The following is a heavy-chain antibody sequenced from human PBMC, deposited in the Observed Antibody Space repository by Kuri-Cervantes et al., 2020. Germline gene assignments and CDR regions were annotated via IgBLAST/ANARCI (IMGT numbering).Heavy chain of an antibody. Sequence: GSLRLSCAVYGGSFSGYYWSWIRQPPGKGLEWIGEINNSGSTNYYPSLKSRVTITVDSSKNQFSLKLSSVTAADTAVYYCARGHVPKRTFDPWGQGTLVTVSS. CDR3: ARGHVPKRTFDP. CDR2: INNSGST. V-gene: IGHV4-34*01. J-gene: IGHJ5*02. D-gene: IGHD1-1*01. CDR1: GGSFSGYY.